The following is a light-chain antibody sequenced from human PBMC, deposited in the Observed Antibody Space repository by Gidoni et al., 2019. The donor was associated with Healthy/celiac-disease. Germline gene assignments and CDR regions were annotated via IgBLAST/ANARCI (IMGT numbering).Light chain of an antibody. CDR3: QQYNNWPLT. CDR2: GAS. CDR1: QSVSSN. J-gene: IGKJ4*01. V-gene: IGKV3-15*01. Sequence: EIVMTQSPATLSVSPGERATLSCRASQSVSSNLAWYQQTPGQAPRRLIYGASTRATGIPAMFSGSGSGTEFTLTISSLQSEDFAVYYGQQYNNWPLTFGGGTKVEIK.